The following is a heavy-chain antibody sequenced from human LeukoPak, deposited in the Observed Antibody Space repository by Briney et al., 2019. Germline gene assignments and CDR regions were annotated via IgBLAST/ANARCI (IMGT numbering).Heavy chain of an antibody. V-gene: IGHV1-8*01. D-gene: IGHD6-6*01. J-gene: IGHJ6*02. CDR2: MNPNSGNT. CDR1: GCTFTSYD. Sequence: VASVKVSCKASGCTFTSYDINWVRQATGQGLEWMGWMNPNSGNTGYAQKFQGRVTMTRNTSISTAYMELRSLRSDDTAVYYCASPSGSIAARPYYYYYGMDVWGQGTTVTVSS. CDR3: ASPSGSIAARPYYYYYGMDV.